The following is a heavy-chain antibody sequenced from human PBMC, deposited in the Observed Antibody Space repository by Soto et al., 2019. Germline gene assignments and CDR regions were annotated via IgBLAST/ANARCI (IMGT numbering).Heavy chain of an antibody. CDR3: AKGGYSGYDYGQQWPTPFFDY. CDR2: ISGSGGST. V-gene: IGHV3-23*01. J-gene: IGHJ4*02. CDR1: GFTFSSYA. Sequence: GGSLSLACAASGFTFSSYAMSWVRQAPGKGLEWVSAISGSGGSTYYADSVKGRFTISRDNSKNTLYLQMNSLRAEDTAVYYCAKGGYSGYDYGQQWPTPFFDYWGQGTLVTVSS. D-gene: IGHD5-12*01.